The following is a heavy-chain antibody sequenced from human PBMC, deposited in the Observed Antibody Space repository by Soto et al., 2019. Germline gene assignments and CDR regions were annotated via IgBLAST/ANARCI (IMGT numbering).Heavy chain of an antibody. V-gene: IGHV1-2*04. Sequence: ASVKVSCKASGYTFTGYYMHWVRQAPGQGLEWMGWINPNSGGTNYAQKFQGWVTMTRDTSISTAYMELSRLRSDDTAVYYCARDPNPLYSSSSNWFDPWGQGTLVTVSS. J-gene: IGHJ5*02. D-gene: IGHD6-6*01. CDR3: ARDPNPLYSSSSNWFDP. CDR2: INPNSGGT. CDR1: GYTFTGYY.